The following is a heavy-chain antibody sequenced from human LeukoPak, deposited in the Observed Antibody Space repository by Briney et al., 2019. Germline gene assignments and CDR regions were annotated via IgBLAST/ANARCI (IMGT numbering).Heavy chain of an antibody. CDR3: AKDLDWGYRYGDYPAGFDH. Sequence: GGSLRLSCAASGFIFSNYAMHWVRQAPGKGLEWVAVPWYDGSSKLYADSVKGRFSISRDNSKNTMYLQMNSLRAEDTAVYYCAKDLDWGYRYGDYPAGFDHWGQGTLVTVSS. CDR2: PWYDGSSK. CDR1: GFIFSNYA. D-gene: IGHD4-17*01. J-gene: IGHJ4*02. V-gene: IGHV3-33*06.